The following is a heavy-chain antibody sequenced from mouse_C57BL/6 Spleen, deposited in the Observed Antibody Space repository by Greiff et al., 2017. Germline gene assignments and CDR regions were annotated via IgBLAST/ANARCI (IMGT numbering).Heavy chain of an antibody. Sequence: VQVVESGAELARPGASVKLSCTASGYTFTSYGISWVKQRTGQGLEWIGEIYPRSGNTYYNEKFKGQVTLTADKSSSTAYMELRSLTSEDSAVYFCARVVVADLDYWGQGTTLTVSS. J-gene: IGHJ2*01. D-gene: IGHD1-1*01. CDR3: ARVVVADLDY. V-gene: IGHV1-81*01. CDR2: IYPRSGNT. CDR1: GYTFTSYG.